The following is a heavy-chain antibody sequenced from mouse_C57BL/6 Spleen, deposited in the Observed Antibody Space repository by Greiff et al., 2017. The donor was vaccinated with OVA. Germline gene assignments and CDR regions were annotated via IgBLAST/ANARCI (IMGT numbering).Heavy chain of an antibody. D-gene: IGHD3-2*02. CDR3: ATGQLRLTYYYAMDY. V-gene: IGHV1-80*01. CDR2: IYPGDGDT. Sequence: VQLQQSGAELVKPGASVKISCKASGYAFSSYWMNWVKQRPGQGLEWIGQIYPGDGDTNYNGKFKGKATLTADKSSSTAYMQLSSLTSEDSAVYFCATGQLRLTYYYAMDYWGQGTSVTVAS. J-gene: IGHJ4*01. CDR1: GYAFSSYW.